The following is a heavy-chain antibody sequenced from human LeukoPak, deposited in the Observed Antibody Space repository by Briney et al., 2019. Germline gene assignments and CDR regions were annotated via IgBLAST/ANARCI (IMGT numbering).Heavy chain of an antibody. V-gene: IGHV3-48*03. D-gene: IGHD6-19*01. CDR2: ISSSGSTK. CDR1: GFTFSSYE. CDR3: ARDRSGFLFDY. Sequence: GGSLRLSCAASGFTFSSYEMNWVRQAPGKGLEWVSYISSSGSTKYYADSVKGRFTISRDNAKNSPYLQMNSLRAEDTAVYYCARDRSGFLFDYWGQGTLVTVSS. J-gene: IGHJ4*02.